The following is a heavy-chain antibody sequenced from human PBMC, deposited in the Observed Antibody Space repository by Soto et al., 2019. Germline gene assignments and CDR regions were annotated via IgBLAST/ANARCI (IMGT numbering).Heavy chain of an antibody. CDR2: IYYSGST. CDR3: ARGNYDFWSGSPWGYYYYYYGMDV. D-gene: IGHD3-3*01. Sequence: LSLTCTVSGGSVSSGSYYWSWIRQPPGKGLEWIGYIYYSGSTNYNPSLKSRVTISVDTSKNQFSLKLSSVTAADTAVYYCARGNYDFWSGSPWGYYYYYYGMDVWGQGTTVTVSS. V-gene: IGHV4-61*01. CDR1: GGSVSSGSYY. J-gene: IGHJ6*02.